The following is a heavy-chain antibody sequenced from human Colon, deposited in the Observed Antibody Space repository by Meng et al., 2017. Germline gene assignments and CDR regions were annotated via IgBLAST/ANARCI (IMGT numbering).Heavy chain of an antibody. CDR3: ARDPSNRGAFFDP. CDR1: GGSISGDGYY. Sequence: QVRLQESGPGPVKPSQTLSLTCVVSGGSISGDGYYWSWIRQHPGKGLEWIGYVHDSGDTYYKSSLKSRITISIDTSENQFSLKLKSVTAADTAVYYCARDPSNRGAFFDPWGQGTLVTVSS. J-gene: IGHJ5*02. CDR2: VHDSGDT. V-gene: IGHV4-31*11. D-gene: IGHD3-10*01.